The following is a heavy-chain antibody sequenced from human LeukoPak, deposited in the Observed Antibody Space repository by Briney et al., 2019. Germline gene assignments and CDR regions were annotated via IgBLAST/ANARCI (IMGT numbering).Heavy chain of an antibody. J-gene: IGHJ4*02. Sequence: PGGSRRLSCAPSGFTFSSYEMNCVRQPPGEGLEWDSYISSSGSTIYYADSGKGRFTISSDNAKSSPYLQMNSLRAEDTSVYYCARVGYFGWSSYFDYWGEGTLVTVST. CDR2: ISSSGSTI. D-gene: IGHD3-9*01. CDR3: ARVGYFGWSSYFDY. CDR1: GFTFSSYE. V-gene: IGHV3-48*03.